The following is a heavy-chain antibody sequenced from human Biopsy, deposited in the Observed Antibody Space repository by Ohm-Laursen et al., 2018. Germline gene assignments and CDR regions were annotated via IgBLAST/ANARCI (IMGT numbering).Heavy chain of an antibody. CDR1: GFTFNIYA. D-gene: IGHD2-21*02. CDR2: ISISGSYV. Sequence: GSLRLSCAASGFTFNIYAMNWVRQAPGKGLEWVSSISISGSYVSYAESVKGRFTISRDNSKNSLFLQMNSLRDEDTALYYCAKISCGGDCYPHAFDIWGQGTMVTVSS. J-gene: IGHJ3*02. CDR3: AKISCGGDCYPHAFDI. V-gene: IGHV3-21*01.